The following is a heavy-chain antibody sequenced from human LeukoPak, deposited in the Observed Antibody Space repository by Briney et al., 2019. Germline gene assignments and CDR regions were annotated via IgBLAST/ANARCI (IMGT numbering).Heavy chain of an antibody. J-gene: IGHJ6*04. Sequence: ASVKVSCKASGYTFTGHFIHWVRQAPGQGLEWVGWINPNSGGTKYAQNFQGRVPITRDTSISTVYMELSRLRSDDTAVYYCARDTGAARVPRQMDVWGKGATITVSS. D-gene: IGHD6-6*01. V-gene: IGHV1-2*02. CDR2: INPNSGGT. CDR3: ARDTGAARVPRQMDV. CDR1: GYTFTGHF.